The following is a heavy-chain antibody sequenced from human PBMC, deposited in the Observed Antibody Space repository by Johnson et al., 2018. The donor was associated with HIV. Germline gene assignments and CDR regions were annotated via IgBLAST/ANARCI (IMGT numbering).Heavy chain of an antibody. CDR1: GLTFSDYD. V-gene: IGHV3-30*14. D-gene: IGHD1-26*01. J-gene: IGHJ3*01. CDR3: ARESANSGRYSGAFDV. CDR2: ISYDGSNK. Sequence: QVQLVESGGGLVKPGGSLRLSCAASGLTFSDYDMSWIRQAPGKGLEWVAVISYDGSNKYYADSVKGRFTLSRDNSKNTLFLQMNSLRAEDTAVYYCARESANSGRYSGAFDVWGQGTMVIVSS.